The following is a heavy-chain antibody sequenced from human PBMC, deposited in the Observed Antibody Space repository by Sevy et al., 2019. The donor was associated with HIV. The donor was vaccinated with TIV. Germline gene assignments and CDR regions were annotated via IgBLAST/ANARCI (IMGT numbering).Heavy chain of an antibody. V-gene: IGHV4-34*01. Sequence: SETLSLTCAVYVDSFNGHYWSWIRQVPGRGLEWIGEVDHTGNINYNPALKNRLAMSVNSSKNQFSLNLTSLTAADTAVYYGAREPIEAPGRGYFDIWGHGNRVTVSS. J-gene: IGHJ4*03. D-gene: IGHD6-13*01. CDR2: VDHTGNI. CDR1: VDSFNGHY. CDR3: AREPIEAPGRGYFDI.